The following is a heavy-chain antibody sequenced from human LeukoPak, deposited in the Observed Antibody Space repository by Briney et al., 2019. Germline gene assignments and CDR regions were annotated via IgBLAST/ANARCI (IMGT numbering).Heavy chain of an antibody. Sequence: GRSLRLPCTASEFTFRTYVMHWVRQAPGKGPEWVAVVAHDGSYRYYADSVKGRFTISRDNSKNTLYLPMNILRAEDTAVYNCVRGGGVGGRGFDAFDIWGQGTMVTVSS. V-gene: IGHV3-30-3*01. CDR3: VRGGGVGGRGFDAFDI. CDR2: VAHDGSYR. D-gene: IGHD1-1*01. J-gene: IGHJ3*02. CDR1: EFTFRTYV.